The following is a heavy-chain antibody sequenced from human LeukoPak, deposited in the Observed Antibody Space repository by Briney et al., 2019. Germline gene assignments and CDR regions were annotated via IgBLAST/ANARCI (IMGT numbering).Heavy chain of an antibody. Sequence: GASVKVSCKVSGYTVTELSMHWVRQSPGKGLEWMGGFHPEDGETIYAQKFRGRLTITADIPTSTVYMELSSLRSEDTAVYYCAREDDTGRYMGDDAFDIWGQGTMVTVSS. CDR3: AREDDTGRYMGDDAFDI. V-gene: IGHV1-24*01. CDR2: FHPEDGET. J-gene: IGHJ3*02. CDR1: GYTVTELS. D-gene: IGHD1-26*01.